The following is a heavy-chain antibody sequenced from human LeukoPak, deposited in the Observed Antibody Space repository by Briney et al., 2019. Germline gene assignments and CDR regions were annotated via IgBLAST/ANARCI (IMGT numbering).Heavy chain of an antibody. D-gene: IGHD2-2*01. J-gene: IGHJ4*02. V-gene: IGHV3-21*01. Sequence: PGGSLRLSCAASGFTFSNYTMNWVRQAPGKGLEWVSFISGSSRYIYYADSMKGRFTISRDNAKNSLYLQLNSLRAEDTAVYYCARWYCSSTSCRAFDYWGQGTLVTVSS. CDR2: ISGSSRYI. CDR1: GFTFSNYT. CDR3: ARWYCSSTSCRAFDY.